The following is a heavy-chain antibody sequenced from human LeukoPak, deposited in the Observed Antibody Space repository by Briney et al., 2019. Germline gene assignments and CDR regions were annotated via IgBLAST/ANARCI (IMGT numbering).Heavy chain of an antibody. Sequence: ASVKVSCKASGYTFTSYGISWVRQAPGQGLEWMGWISAYNGNTNYAQKLQGRVTMTTDTSTSTAYMELRRLRSDDTAVYYCAGGSADRLQYYYYMDVWGKGTTVTVSS. J-gene: IGHJ6*03. CDR1: GYTFTSYG. CDR2: ISAYNGNT. D-gene: IGHD6-6*01. V-gene: IGHV1-18*01. CDR3: AGGSADRLQYYYYMDV.